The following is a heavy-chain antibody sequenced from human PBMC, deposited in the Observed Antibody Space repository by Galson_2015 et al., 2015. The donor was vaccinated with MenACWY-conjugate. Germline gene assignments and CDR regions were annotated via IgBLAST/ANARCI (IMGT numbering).Heavy chain of an antibody. CDR3: ARGDYYAYSFDS. V-gene: IGHV3-74*01. CDR1: GFTFSNYY. CDR2: LHGDGQST. J-gene: IGHJ4*02. D-gene: IGHD3-10*01. Sequence: SLRLSCAASGFTFSNYYMHWVRHAPGEGLVWVSRLHGDGQSTNYADSVKGRFSISRDNVKNTLYLQMNSLTAEDTAVYYCARGDYYAYSFDSWGQGTLVTVSS.